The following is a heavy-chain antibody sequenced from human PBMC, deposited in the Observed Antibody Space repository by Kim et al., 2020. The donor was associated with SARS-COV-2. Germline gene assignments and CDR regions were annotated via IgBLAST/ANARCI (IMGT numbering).Heavy chain of an antibody. Sequence: DESTYLAESVKGRLNVSRGSDRNTLYLQLNSLRADDTAIYYCVKGAWLDYWGPGTLVTVSS. V-gene: IGHV3-23*01. CDR3: VKGAWLDY. J-gene: IGHJ4*02. CDR2: DEST. D-gene: IGHD5-12*01.